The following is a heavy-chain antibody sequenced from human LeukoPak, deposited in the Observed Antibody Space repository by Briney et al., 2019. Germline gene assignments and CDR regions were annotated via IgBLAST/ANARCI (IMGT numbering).Heavy chain of an antibody. D-gene: IGHD3-22*01. J-gene: IGHJ4*02. Sequence: SETLSLTCTVSGGSISRGDYYWSWIRQPPGKGLEWIGYIYYSGSTYYNPSLKSRVTISVDTSKNQFSLKLSSVTAADTAVYYCARLSAVEYYYDSSGVPFDYWGQGTLVTVSS. CDR3: ARLSAVEYYYDSSGVPFDY. V-gene: IGHV4-30-4*01. CDR1: GGSISRGDYY. CDR2: IYYSGST.